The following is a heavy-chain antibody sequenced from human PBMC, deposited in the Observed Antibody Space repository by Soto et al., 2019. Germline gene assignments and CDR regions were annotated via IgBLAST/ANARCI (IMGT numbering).Heavy chain of an antibody. CDR1: GYTFSGYY. Sequence: QVQLVQSGAEVKESGASVKVSCKASGYTFSGYYIHWVRQAPGQAPEWVGEIGPKSGDTRYAQKFQGRVTMTKDTSITTVYMELRNLSPDDTAVYFCVRGRSGEIVIFYWGQGTLVTVHS. V-gene: IGHV1-2*02. CDR2: IGPKSGDT. CDR3: VRGRSGEIVIFY. J-gene: IGHJ4*02. D-gene: IGHD5-12*01.